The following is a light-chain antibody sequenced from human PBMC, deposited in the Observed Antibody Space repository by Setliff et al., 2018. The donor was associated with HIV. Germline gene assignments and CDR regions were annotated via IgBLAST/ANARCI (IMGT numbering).Light chain of an antibody. CDR1: NSNIGAGYH. Sequence: QSVLTQPPSVSGAPGQRVTISCTGSNSNIGAGYHVHWYQHLPGTAPKLLIYGNSNRPSGVPDRFSGSRSGTSASLAITGLQAEDEANYYCLSYDSGLMIFGRGTKGTVL. CDR2: GNS. J-gene: IGLJ6*01. V-gene: IGLV1-40*01. CDR3: LSYDSGLMI.